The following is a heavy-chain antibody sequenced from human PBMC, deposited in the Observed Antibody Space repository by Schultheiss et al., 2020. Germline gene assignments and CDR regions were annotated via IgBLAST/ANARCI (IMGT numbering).Heavy chain of an antibody. V-gene: IGHV4-59*12. CDR1: GGSFSGYY. CDR3: ARLGIGPWHYWYFDL. D-gene: IGHD7-27*01. CDR2: IYYTGST. Sequence: SETLSLTCAVYGGSFSGYYWSWIRQPPGKGLEWIGYIYYTGSTNYNPSLKSRLTMSVDTSKNQFSLKLSSVTAADTAVYYCARLGIGPWHYWYFDLWGRGTLGTAFS. J-gene: IGHJ2*01.